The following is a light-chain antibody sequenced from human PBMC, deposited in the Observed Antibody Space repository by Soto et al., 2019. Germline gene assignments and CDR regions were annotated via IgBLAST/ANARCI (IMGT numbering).Light chain of an antibody. J-gene: IGLJ1*01. CDR1: SSDVGSYNR. V-gene: IGLV2-18*02. CDR2: EVS. CDR3: SSYTSSSTYV. Sequence: QSALTKPPSGYGSPGQSVTISCTGTSSDVGSYNRVSWYQQSPGTAPKLMISEVSNRPSGVPDRFSGSKSGNTASLTISGLQAEDEADYYCSSYTSSSTYVFGTGTKVTVL.